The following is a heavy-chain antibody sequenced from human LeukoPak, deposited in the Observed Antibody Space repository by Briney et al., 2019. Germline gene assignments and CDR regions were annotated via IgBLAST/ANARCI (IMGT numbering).Heavy chain of an antibody. Sequence: GASVKVSCKASGYTFTVYWRHLVRQAPGQGLEWMGIINLSGGSTSYAQKFERRVTMTRETSTSTVYMELSSLRSEDTAVYYCARSSGRSPNRDYMDVWGKGTTVTISS. CDR1: GYTFTVYW. V-gene: IGHV1-46*01. CDR2: INLSGGST. J-gene: IGHJ6*03. CDR3: ARSSGRSPNRDYMDV. D-gene: IGHD1-14*01.